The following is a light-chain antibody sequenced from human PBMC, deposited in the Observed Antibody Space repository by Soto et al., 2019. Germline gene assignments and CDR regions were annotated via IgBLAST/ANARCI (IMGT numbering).Light chain of an antibody. CDR3: QQYNSYPLT. V-gene: IGKV1-5*03. CDR2: KAS. CDR1: QSISSW. Sequence: DIQMTQSPSTLSASVGDRVTITCRASQSISSWLAWYQQKPGQAPKLLIYKASSLESGDPSRFSGSGSGADFTLTISSLQPDDLATYYCQQYNSYPLTFGQGTKVEI. J-gene: IGKJ1*01.